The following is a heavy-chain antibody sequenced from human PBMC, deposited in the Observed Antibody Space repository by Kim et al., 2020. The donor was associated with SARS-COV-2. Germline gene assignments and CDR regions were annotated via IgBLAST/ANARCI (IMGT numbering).Heavy chain of an antibody. CDR3: ARAGLGSWYFDL. D-gene: IGHD6-19*01. J-gene: IGHJ2*01. V-gene: IGHV3-13*01. Sequence: YYPGAVKGRFTISREKAKNSLYLQRNSRRAGDTAVYYCARAGLGSWYFDLWGRGTLVTVSS.